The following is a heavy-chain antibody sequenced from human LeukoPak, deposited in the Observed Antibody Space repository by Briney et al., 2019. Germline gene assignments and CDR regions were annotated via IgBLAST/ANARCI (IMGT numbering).Heavy chain of an antibody. Sequence: LSLTCTVSGGSISSGSYYWSWVRQAPGKGLEWVSGISGSGGSTYYADSVKGRYTISRDNSKNTLYLQMNSLRAEDTAVYYCAKIRKATENDYWGQGTLVTVSS. D-gene: IGHD5-12*01. CDR3: AKIRKATENDY. CDR2: ISGSGGST. CDR1: GGSISSGSYY. J-gene: IGHJ4*02. V-gene: IGHV3-23*01.